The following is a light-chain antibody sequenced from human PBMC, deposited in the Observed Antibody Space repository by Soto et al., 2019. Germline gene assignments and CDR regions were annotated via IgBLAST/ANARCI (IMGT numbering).Light chain of an antibody. J-gene: IGLJ1*01. CDR2: DDN. CDR1: SSNIGGNS. Sequence: VLTQPPSVSAAPGQKVTISCSGSSSNIGGNSVSWYQQLPGTAPKLLIYDDNKRPSGIPDRFSGSKSGTSATLGITGFQTGDEADYYCGSWDSSLSAYVFGTGTKLTVL. V-gene: IGLV1-51*01. CDR3: GSWDSSLSAYV.